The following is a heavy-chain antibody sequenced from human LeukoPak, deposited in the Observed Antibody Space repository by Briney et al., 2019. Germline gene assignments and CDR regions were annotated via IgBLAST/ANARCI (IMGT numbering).Heavy chain of an antibody. D-gene: IGHD3-22*01. Sequence: PGGSLRLSCAASGFSFSTYAMTWVRQAPGKGLEWVSVISGSGGSTSYADSVKGRFTISRDNSKNTLYLQMNSLRAEDTAVYYCAKGTLAHYYDSSGYYHLSFDYWGQGTLVTVSS. CDR1: GFSFSTYA. V-gene: IGHV3-23*01. CDR2: ISGSGGST. CDR3: AKGTLAHYYDSSGYYHLSFDY. J-gene: IGHJ4*02.